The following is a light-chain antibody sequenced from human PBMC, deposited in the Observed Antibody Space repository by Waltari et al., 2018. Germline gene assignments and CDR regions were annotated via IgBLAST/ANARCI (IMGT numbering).Light chain of an antibody. V-gene: IGKV1-39*01. CDR3: QQSYSTPPT. CDR1: QSISSY. CDR2: AAS. J-gene: IGKJ1*01. Sequence: DIQMTQSPSSLSASVGDRVTITSRASQSISSYLNWYQQKPGKAPKLLIYAASSFQSGVPSRFSGSGSGTDFTLTISSLQPEDFATYYCQQSYSTPPTFGQGTKVEIK.